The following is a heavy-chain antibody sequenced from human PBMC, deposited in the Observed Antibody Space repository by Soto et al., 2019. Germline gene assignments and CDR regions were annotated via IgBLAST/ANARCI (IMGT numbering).Heavy chain of an antibody. V-gene: IGHV3-23*01. J-gene: IGHJ6*03. D-gene: IGHD2-15*01. Sequence: GGSLILSCAPISFAFASYAMSWVNKASRAGLELVSAISGIGGSTYYADSVKGRFTISRDNSKNTLYLQMNSLRAEDTAVYYCAKWGYCSGGSCSTGGYYYYYYMDVWGKGT. CDR3: AKWGYCSGGSCSTGGYYYYYYMDV. CDR1: SFAFASYA. CDR2: ISGIGGST.